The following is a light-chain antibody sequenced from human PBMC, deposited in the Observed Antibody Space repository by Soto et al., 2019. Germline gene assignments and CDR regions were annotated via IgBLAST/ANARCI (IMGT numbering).Light chain of an antibody. CDR3: QQYVAKLWT. CDR2: WAS. Sequence: DIVMTQSPDSLAVSLGERATINCKSSQSLVYSANNKNYLAWYQQKPGQPPKLLIYWASVRECGVPNRFSGSGSGTDYTLTISSLQAEDVAAYYCQQYVAKLWTFGQGTKVEVK. J-gene: IGKJ1*01. CDR1: QSLVYSANNKNY. V-gene: IGKV4-1*01.